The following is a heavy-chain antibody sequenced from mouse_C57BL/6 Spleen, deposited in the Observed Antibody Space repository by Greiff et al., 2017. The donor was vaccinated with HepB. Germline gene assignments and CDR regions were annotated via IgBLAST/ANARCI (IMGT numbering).Heavy chain of an antibody. CDR3: ARDYGSSQNWYFDV. CDR1: GYTFTDYN. Sequence: VQLQQSGPELVKPGASVKIPCKASGYTFTDYNMDWVKQSHGKSLEWIGDINPNNGGTIYNQKFKGKATLTVDKSSSTAYMELRSLTSEDTAVYYCARDYGSSQNWYFDVWGTGTTVTVSS. CDR2: INPNNGGT. V-gene: IGHV1-18*01. D-gene: IGHD1-1*01. J-gene: IGHJ1*03.